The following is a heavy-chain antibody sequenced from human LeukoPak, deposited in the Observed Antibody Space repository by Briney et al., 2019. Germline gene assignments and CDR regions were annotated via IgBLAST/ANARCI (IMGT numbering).Heavy chain of an antibody. D-gene: IGHD2-15*01. V-gene: IGHV3-53*01. CDR1: GFTVSSNY. J-gene: IGHJ4*02. Sequence: PGGSLRLSCAASGFTVSSNYMSWVRQAPGKGLEWVSVIYSGGSTYYADSVKGRFTISRDNSKNTLYLQMNSLRAEDTAVYYCAKSTAPCSRGSCYSALESWGQGTLVTVSS. CDR2: IYSGGST. CDR3: AKSTAPCSRGSCYSALES.